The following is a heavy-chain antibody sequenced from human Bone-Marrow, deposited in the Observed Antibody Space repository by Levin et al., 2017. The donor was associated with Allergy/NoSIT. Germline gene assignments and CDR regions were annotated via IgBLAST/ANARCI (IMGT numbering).Heavy chain of an antibody. CDR3: AITDDYYGMDV. Sequence: PSETLSLTCSVSSGSITSSRYYWSWIRQPPGKGLEWLGSVYYSGSTYYNPSLKSRVTMSVDTSKNQLSLKVSSVSASDAAVYYCAITDDYYGMDVWGQGTTLTVS. CDR2: VYYSGST. CDR1: SGSITSSRYY. V-gene: IGHV4-39*01. D-gene: IGHD3-3*01. J-gene: IGHJ6*02.